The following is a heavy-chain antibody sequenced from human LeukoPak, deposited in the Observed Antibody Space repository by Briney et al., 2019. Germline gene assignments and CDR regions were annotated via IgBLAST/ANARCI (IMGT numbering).Heavy chain of an antibody. CDR3: ARAGTERLTPFDF. D-gene: IGHD6-13*01. CDR1: GGSISGYY. J-gene: IGHJ4*02. CDR2: MYYSGST. Sequence: SETLSLTCIVSGGSISGYYWSWVRQAPGKGLEWIGYMYYSGSTNQNPSLKSRLTISVDTSKNQVSLKLNSVTAADTAIYYCARAGTERLTPFDFWGQGTLVTVSS. V-gene: IGHV4-59*01.